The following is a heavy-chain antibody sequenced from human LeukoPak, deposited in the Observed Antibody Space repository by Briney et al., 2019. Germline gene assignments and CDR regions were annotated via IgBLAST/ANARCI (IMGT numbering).Heavy chain of an antibody. D-gene: IGHD5-18*01. Sequence: KASETLSLTCTVSGGSISSYYWSWIRQPPGKGLEWIGYIYYSGSTNYNPSLKSRVTISVDTSKNQFSLKLSSVTAADTAVYYCARAAASPGGYSYGPLTAEGDYYYYYMDVWGKGTTVTVSS. CDR1: GGSISSYY. V-gene: IGHV4-59*01. CDR2: IYYSGST. CDR3: ARAAASPGGYSYGPLTAEGDYYYYYMDV. J-gene: IGHJ6*03.